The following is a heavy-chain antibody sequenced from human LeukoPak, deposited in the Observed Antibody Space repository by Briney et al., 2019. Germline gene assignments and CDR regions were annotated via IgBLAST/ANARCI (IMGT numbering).Heavy chain of an antibody. CDR3: ARDYRHSGSYYGLGFV. CDR2: IKQDGSEK. Sequence: PGGSLRLSCAASGFTFSSYWMSWVRQAPGKGLEWVANIKQDGSEKYYVDSVKGRFTISRDNAKNSLYLQMNSLRAEDTAVYYCARDYRHSGSYYGLGFVWGKGTTVTVSS. CDR1: GFTFSSYW. D-gene: IGHD1-26*01. J-gene: IGHJ6*04. V-gene: IGHV3-7*01.